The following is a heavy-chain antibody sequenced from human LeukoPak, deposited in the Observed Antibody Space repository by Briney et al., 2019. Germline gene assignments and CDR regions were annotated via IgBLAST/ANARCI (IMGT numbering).Heavy chain of an antibody. Sequence: GGCLRLSRAASGFTFSSYAMSWVRQPPGKGREGVSASSGSGGSTYYADSVKGPFTISRATSKNTLYLQTNSLRAEDTAVYYCAKVKRNYYDTSEFDYWGQGTLVTVSS. CDR2: SSGSGGST. CDR3: AKVKRNYYDTSEFDY. D-gene: IGHD3-22*01. CDR1: GFTFSSYA. V-gene: IGHV3-23*01. J-gene: IGHJ4*02.